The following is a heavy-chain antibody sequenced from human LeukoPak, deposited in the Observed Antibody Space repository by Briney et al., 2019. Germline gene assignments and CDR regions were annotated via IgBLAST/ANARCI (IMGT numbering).Heavy chain of an antibody. CDR1: GFTFSSYW. CDR2: ISYDGSNK. J-gene: IGHJ4*02. Sequence: GGSLRLSCAASGFTFSSYWMHWVRQAPGKGLEWVAVISYDGSNKYYADSVKGRFTISRDNSKNTLYLQMNSLRAEDTAVYYCARGQQLVRSLDYWGQGTLVTVSS. V-gene: IGHV3-30*03. CDR3: ARGQQLVRSLDY. D-gene: IGHD6-13*01.